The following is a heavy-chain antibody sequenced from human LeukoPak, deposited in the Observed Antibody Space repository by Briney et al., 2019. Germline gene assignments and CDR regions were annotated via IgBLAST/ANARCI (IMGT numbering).Heavy chain of an antibody. CDR3: ARVDCYDRRLDY. V-gene: IGHV4-30-4*01. D-gene: IGHD3-22*01. CDR2: IYYSGST. Sequence: SETLSLTCTVSGGSINSGDYYWSWIRQPPGKGLEWIGYIYYSGSTYYNPSLKSRVTISVDTSKDQFSLKLSSVTAADTAVYYCARVDCYDRRLDYWGQGTLVTVSS. CDR1: GGSINSGDYY. J-gene: IGHJ4*02.